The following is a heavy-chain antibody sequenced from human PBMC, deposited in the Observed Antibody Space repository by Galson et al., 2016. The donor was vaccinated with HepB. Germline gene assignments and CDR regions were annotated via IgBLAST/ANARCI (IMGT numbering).Heavy chain of an antibody. CDR3: ARRTRYNWNYGSFYYGMDV. J-gene: IGHJ6*02. Sequence: ETLSLTCAVYGGSFSNYYWSWIRQPPGKGLEWIGEINHRGSTNYNPSLESRVTISVDTSKNQFSLRLSSVTAADTAVYYCARRTRYNWNYGSFYYGMDVWGQGTTVTASS. CDR2: INHRGST. V-gene: IGHV4-34*01. CDR1: GGSFSNYY. D-gene: IGHD1-7*01.